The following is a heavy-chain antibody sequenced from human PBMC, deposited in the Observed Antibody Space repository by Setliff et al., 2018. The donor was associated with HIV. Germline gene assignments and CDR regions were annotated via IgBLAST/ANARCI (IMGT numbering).Heavy chain of an antibody. CDR3: ARVGNNRLQFFDH. CDR2: INAGNGNR. Sequence: ASVQVSCKTSGYTFKSYDINWVRQAPGQRPEWMARINAGNGNREYSPKFQGRVTITADTSASTMYMELSSLRSEDTAVYYCARVGNNRLQFFDHWGQGTLVTVSS. J-gene: IGHJ4*02. V-gene: IGHV1-3*01. D-gene: IGHD5-12*01. CDR1: GYTFKSYD.